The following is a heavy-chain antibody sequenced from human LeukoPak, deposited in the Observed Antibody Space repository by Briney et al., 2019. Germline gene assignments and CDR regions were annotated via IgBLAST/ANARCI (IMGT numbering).Heavy chain of an antibody. CDR2: IIPNTGGT. J-gene: IGHJ4*02. Sequence: ASVKVSCKASGGTFSSYAISWVRQAPGQGLEWMGWIIPNTGGTYYAQKFQDWVTMSSDTSISTAYMELSSLRSDDTAVYYCARDWGTKIAAADTWGQGTLVTVSS. CDR3: ARDWGTKIAAADT. D-gene: IGHD6-13*01. V-gene: IGHV1-2*04. CDR1: GGTFSSYA.